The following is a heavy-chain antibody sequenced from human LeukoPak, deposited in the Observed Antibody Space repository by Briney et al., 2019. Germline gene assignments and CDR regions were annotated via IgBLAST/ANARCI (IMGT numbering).Heavy chain of an antibody. V-gene: IGHV4-61*08. J-gene: IGHJ5*02. D-gene: IGHD3-22*01. CDR3: ARVAYYDSSGYPPNWFDP. Sequence: PSETLSLTCTVSGGSISSGGYYWSWIRQPPGKGLEWIGYIYYSGSTNYNPSLKSRVTISVDTSKNQFSLKLSSVTAADTAVYYCARVAYYDSSGYPPNWFDPWGQGTLVTVSS. CDR2: IYYSGST. CDR1: GGSISSGGYY.